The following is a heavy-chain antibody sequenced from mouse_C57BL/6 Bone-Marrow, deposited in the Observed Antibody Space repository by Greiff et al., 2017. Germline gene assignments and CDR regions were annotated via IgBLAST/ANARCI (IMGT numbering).Heavy chain of an antibody. CDR3: ARSGPYYFDY. J-gene: IGHJ2*01. Sequence: VQLQQSGAELARPGASVKLSCKASGYTFTSYGISWVRQRTGQGLEWIGEIYPRSGNTYYNEKFKGKATLTADKSSSTAYMELRSRTSEDSAVYFCARSGPYYFDYWGQGTTLTVSS. CDR2: IYPRSGNT. V-gene: IGHV1-81*01. CDR1: GYTFTSYG. D-gene: IGHD3-1*01.